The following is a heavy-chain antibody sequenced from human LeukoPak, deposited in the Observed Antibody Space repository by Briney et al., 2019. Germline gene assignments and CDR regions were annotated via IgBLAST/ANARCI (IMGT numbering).Heavy chain of an antibody. Sequence: SETLSLTCAVYGGSFSGHYWSWIRQPPGKGLEWIGEINHSGSTNYNPSLKSRVTISVDTSKNQFSLKLSSVTAADTAVYYCARADGTDYWGQGTLVTVSS. CDR1: GGSFSGHY. J-gene: IGHJ4*02. CDR2: INHSGST. CDR3: ARADGTDY. V-gene: IGHV4-34*01.